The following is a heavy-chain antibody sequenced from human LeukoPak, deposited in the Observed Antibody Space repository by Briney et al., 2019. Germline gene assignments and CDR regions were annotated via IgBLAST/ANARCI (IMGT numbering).Heavy chain of an antibody. Sequence: PSETLSLTCTVSGGSISSSSYYWGWIRQPPGKGLEWIGRIYYSGSTYYNPSLKSRVTISVDTSKNLFSLKLSSVTAADTAVYYCARPPMGSFGVRGVFNEIDYWGQGTLVTVSS. J-gene: IGHJ4*02. D-gene: IGHD3-10*01. CDR2: IYYSGST. CDR1: GGSISSSSYY. V-gene: IGHV4-39*01. CDR3: ARPPMGSFGVRGVFNEIDY.